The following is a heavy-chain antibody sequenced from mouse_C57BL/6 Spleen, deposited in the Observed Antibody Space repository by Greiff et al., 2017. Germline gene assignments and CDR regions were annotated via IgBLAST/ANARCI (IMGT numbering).Heavy chain of an antibody. J-gene: IGHJ4*01. CDR2: IYPRSGNT. CDR1: GYTFTSYG. CDR3: AREGGYYGYYGYAMDY. D-gene: IGHD2-3*01. V-gene: IGHV1-81*01. Sequence: VKLMESGAELARPGASVKLSCKASGYTFTSYGISWVKQRTGQGLEWIGEIYPRSGNTYYNEKFKGKATLTADKSSSTAYMELRSLTSEDSAVYFCAREGGYYGYYGYAMDYWGQGTSVTVSS.